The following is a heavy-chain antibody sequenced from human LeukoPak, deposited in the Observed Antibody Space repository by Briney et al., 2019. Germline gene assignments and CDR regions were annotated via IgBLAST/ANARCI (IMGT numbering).Heavy chain of an antibody. CDR2: IYSGGGT. CDR3: ARENYGDYDY. Sequence: GGSLRLSCAASGFTVGSNYMSWVRQAPGKGLEWVSGIYSGGGTYYADSVKGRFIISRDNSKNMLYLQMNTLRAEDTAVYYCARENYGDYDYWGQGTLVTVSS. J-gene: IGHJ4*02. CDR1: GFTVGSNY. D-gene: IGHD4-17*01. V-gene: IGHV3-66*01.